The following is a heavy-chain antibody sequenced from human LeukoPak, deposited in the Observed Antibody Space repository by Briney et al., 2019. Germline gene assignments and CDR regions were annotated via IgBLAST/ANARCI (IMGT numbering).Heavy chain of an antibody. CDR3: ATGRDGYKLGSY. Sequence: HSGGSLRLSCAASGFTVSSNFMNWVRQAPGKGPEWVSVIYSGGTTYYADSVKGRFTISRDNSKNTLYLQMNSLRAEDTAVYYCATGRDGYKLGSYWGQGTLVTVSS. V-gene: IGHV3-66*02. CDR1: GFTVSSNF. D-gene: IGHD5-24*01. J-gene: IGHJ4*02. CDR2: IYSGGTT.